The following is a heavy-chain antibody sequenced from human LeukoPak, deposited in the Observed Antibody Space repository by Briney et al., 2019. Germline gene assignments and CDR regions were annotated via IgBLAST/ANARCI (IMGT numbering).Heavy chain of an antibody. V-gene: IGHV3-48*04. D-gene: IGHD3-22*01. CDR3: ARRSHYYDSSGSEFDY. CDR1: GFTFSSYS. J-gene: IGHJ4*02. Sequence: GGSLRLSCAGSGFTFSSYSMNWVRQAPGKGLEWLSHISISGTTIHYADSVKGRFTISRDNAKNSLYLQMNSLRAEDTAVYYCARRSHYYDSSGSEFDYWGQGTLVTVSS. CDR2: ISISGTTI.